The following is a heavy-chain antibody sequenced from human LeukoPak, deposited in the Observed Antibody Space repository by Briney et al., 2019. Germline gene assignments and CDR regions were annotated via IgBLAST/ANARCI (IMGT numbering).Heavy chain of an antibody. V-gene: IGHV3-9*01. CDR1: GFTFDDYA. D-gene: IGHD2-2*01. CDR3: AKDTGSDIVVVPAATPSAFDI. Sequence: PGGSLRLSCAASGFTFDDYAMHWVRQAPGKGLEWVSGISWNSGSIGYADSVKGRFTISRDNAKNSLYLQMNSLRAEDTALYYCAKDTGSDIVVVPAATPSAFDIWGQGTMVTVSS. CDR2: ISWNSGSI. J-gene: IGHJ3*02.